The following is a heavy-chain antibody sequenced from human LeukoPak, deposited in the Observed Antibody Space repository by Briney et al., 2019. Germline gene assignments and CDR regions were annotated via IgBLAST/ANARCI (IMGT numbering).Heavy chain of an antibody. CDR1: GFTFDEYT. Sequence: GGSLRLSCAASGFTFDEYTMQWVRQAPGKGPEWVSLITGGGTTHYADSVKGQFTISRDNSKSSLYLQMNSLRTEDTALYYCAKEGPIAVANYFDSWGQGTLVTVSS. CDR3: AKEGPIAVANYFDS. J-gene: IGHJ4*02. CDR2: ITGGGTT. V-gene: IGHV3-43*02. D-gene: IGHD6-19*01.